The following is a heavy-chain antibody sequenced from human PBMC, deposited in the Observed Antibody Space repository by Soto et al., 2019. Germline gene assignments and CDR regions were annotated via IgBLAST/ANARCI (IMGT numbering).Heavy chain of an antibody. CDR1: GYSISSGYY. D-gene: IGHD3-22*01. CDR2: IYHGGST. V-gene: IGHV4-38-2*02. CDR3: ARDSAHSSGPTYYYGIDV. J-gene: IGHJ6*02. Sequence: SETLSLTCAVSGYSISSGYYWGWLRQPPGKGLEWIGSIYHGGSTYYNPSLNSRVTLSIDMTNNHVSLILNSVTAADTAVYYCARDSAHSSGPTYYYGIDVWGQGTTVTVSS.